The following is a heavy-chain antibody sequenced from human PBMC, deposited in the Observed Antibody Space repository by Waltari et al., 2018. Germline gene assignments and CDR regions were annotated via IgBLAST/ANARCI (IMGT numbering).Heavy chain of an antibody. V-gene: IGHV3-48*04. Sequence: EVQLAESGGGLVQPGGSLRLSCAASGFTFGDFSMKWVRQAPGKGLEWVSYIYSTGSTKYYADSVKGRFTISRDNAQNSLSLQMNSLRADDTAIYYCARGYRKAFDIWGQGTMVTVSS. J-gene: IGHJ3*02. CDR3: ARGYRKAFDI. CDR2: IYSTGSTK. D-gene: IGHD5-12*01. CDR1: GFTFGDFS.